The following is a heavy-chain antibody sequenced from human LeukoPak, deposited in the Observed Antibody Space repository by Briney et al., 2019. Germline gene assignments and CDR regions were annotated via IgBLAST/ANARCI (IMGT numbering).Heavy chain of an antibody. D-gene: IGHD3-10*01. CDR1: GYSISSGYY. Sequence: SETLSLTCTVSGYSISSGYYWGWIRQPPGKGLGWIGSIYHSGSTYYNPSLKSRVTISVDTSKNQFSLKLSSVTAADTAVYYCARGAVPPWYFDYWGQGTLVTVSS. V-gene: IGHV4-38-2*02. J-gene: IGHJ4*02. CDR3: ARGAVPPWYFDY. CDR2: IYHSGST.